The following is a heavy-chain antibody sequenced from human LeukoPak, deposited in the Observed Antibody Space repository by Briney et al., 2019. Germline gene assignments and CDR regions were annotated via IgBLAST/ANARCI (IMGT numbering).Heavy chain of an antibody. D-gene: IGHD4-17*01. J-gene: IGHJ4*02. CDR1: GGTFSSYA. CDR2: IIPIFGIA. Sequence: ASVKVSCKASGGTFSSYAISWVRQAPGQGLEWMGRIIPIFGIANYAQKFQGRVTITADKSTSTAYMELSSLRSEDTAVYYCARMVGYGVGPGGDYWGQGPLVTVSS. V-gene: IGHV1-69*04. CDR3: ARMVGYGVGPGGDY.